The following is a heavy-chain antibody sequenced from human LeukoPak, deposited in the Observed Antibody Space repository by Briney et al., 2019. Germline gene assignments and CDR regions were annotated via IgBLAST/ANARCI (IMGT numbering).Heavy chain of an antibody. CDR1: GGSISSYY. J-gene: IGHJ6*02. V-gene: IGHV4-59*08. CDR3: ARHTWYYDFWSGYYTDYYYYGMDV. Sequence: SETLSLTCTVSGGSISSYYWSWIRQPPGQGLEWIGYIYYSGSTNYNPSPKSRVTISVDTSKNQFSLKLSSVTAADTAVYYCARHTWYYDFWSGYYTDYYYYGMDVWGQGTTVTVSS. D-gene: IGHD3-3*01. CDR2: IYYSGST.